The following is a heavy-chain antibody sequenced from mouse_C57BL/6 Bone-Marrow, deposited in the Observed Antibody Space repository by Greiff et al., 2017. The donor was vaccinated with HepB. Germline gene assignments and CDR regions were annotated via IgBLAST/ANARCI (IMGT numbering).Heavy chain of an antibody. D-gene: IGHD2-1*01. J-gene: IGHJ4*01. Sequence: QVQLQQPGAELVKPGASVKLSCKASGYTFTSYWMHWVKQRPGRGLEWIGRIDPNSGGTKYNEKFKSKATLTVDKPSSTAYMQLSSLTSEDSAVYYCAIYGGGYYGNSDAMDDWGQGTSVTVSS. V-gene: IGHV1-72*01. CDR1: GYTFTSYW. CDR2: IDPNSGGT. CDR3: AIYGGGYYGNSDAMDD.